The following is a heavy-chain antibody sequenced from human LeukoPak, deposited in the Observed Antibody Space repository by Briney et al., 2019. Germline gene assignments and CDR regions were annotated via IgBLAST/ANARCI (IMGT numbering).Heavy chain of an antibody. Sequence: SETLSLTCAVYGGSFSGYYWSWIRQPPGKGLEWIGEINHSGSTNYNPSLKSRVTISVDTSKNQFSLKLSSVTAADTAVYYCASQQLGIAVAHVYWGQGTLVTVSS. V-gene: IGHV4-34*01. D-gene: IGHD6-19*01. CDR1: GGSFSGYY. CDR2: INHSGST. J-gene: IGHJ4*02. CDR3: ASQQLGIAVAHVY.